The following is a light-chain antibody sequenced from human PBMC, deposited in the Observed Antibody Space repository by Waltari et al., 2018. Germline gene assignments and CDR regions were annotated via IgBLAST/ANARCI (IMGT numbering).Light chain of an antibody. CDR3: QQSYSTPWT. CDR1: QSISSY. CDR2: SAS. V-gene: IGKV1-39*01. Sequence: DIQMTQSPSSLSASVGARVTITCRARQSISSYLNWYQQKPGKAPKLLIYSASSLQSGVPSSFSGSGSGTDFTLTISSLQPEDFATYYCQQSYSTPWTFGQGTKVEIK. J-gene: IGKJ1*01.